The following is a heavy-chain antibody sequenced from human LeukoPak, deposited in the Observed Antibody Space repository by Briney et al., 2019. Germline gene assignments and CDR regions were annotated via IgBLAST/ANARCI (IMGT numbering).Heavy chain of an antibody. CDR2: ISGSGGST. CDR1: GLTLSSYA. Sequence: QSGGSLRLSCAASGLTLSSYAMSWVRQAPGKGLEWVPAISGSGGSTYYADSVKGRFTISRDNSKNTLYLQMNSLRAEDTAVYYCAKDPTTVTAGWFDPWGQGTLVTVSS. J-gene: IGHJ5*02. V-gene: IGHV3-23*01. CDR3: AKDPTTVTAGWFDP. D-gene: IGHD4-17*01.